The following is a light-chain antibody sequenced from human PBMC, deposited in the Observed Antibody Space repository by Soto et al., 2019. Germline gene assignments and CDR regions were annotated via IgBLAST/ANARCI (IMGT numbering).Light chain of an antibody. CDR2: DVT. CDR3: SSYTDTKSLV. J-gene: IGLJ1*01. Sequence: QSVLTQSPSASGSPGQSVTISCTGTSSDIGGYNSVSWYQQHPGKAPKVMIYDVTKRPSGVPDRFSGSKSGNTASLTVSALQAEDEADYYCSSYTDTKSLVFGTGIKVTVL. CDR1: SSDIGGYNS. V-gene: IGLV2-8*01.